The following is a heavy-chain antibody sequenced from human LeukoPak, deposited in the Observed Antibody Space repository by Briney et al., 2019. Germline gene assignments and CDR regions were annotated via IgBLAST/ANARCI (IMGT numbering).Heavy chain of an antibody. CDR3: ARGVRVTGYYMDV. Sequence: SETLSLTCAVYGGSFSGYYWSWIRQPPGKGLEWIGEINHSGSTNYNPSLKSRVTISVDTSKNQFSLKLSSVTAADTAVYYCARGVRVTGYYMDVWGKGTTVTVSS. V-gene: IGHV4-34*01. D-gene: IGHD4-23*01. CDR1: GGSFSGYY. CDR2: INHSGST. J-gene: IGHJ6*03.